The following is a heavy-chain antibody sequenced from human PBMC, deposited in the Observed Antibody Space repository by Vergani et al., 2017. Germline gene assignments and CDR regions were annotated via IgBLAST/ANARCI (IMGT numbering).Heavy chain of an antibody. CDR2: ISWNSGSI. V-gene: IGHV3-9*01. D-gene: IGHD3-3*01. CDR3: ARGLYDFWSGYSNNWFDP. CDR1: GFTFDDYA. J-gene: IGHJ5*02. Sequence: EVQLVESGGGLVQPGRSLRLSCAASGFTFDDYAMHWVRQAPGKGLEWVSGISWNSGSIGYADSVKGRFTISRDNAKNSLYLQMNSLRAEDTALYYCARGLYDFWSGYSNNWFDPWGQGTLVTVSS.